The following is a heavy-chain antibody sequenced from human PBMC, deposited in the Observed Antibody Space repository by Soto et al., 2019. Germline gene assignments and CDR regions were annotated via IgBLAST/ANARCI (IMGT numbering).Heavy chain of an antibody. D-gene: IGHD6-13*01. V-gene: IGHV4-59*01. Sequence: SETLSLTCTVSGAPITINYWSWTRQAPGKGLEWIGYIYYSGSTTYNPSLKSRVTMSADTSKDQFPLKLNSVTAADTAVYYCARDAAGPYDHWGPGILVTVSS. CDR1: GAPITINY. J-gene: IGHJ4*01. CDR3: ARDAAGPYDH. CDR2: IYYSGST.